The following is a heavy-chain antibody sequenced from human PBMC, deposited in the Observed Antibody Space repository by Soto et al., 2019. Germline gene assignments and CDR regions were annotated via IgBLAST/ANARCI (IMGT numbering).Heavy chain of an antibody. D-gene: IGHD2-2*02. CDR1: GGSISSSGYC. J-gene: IGHJ5*02. V-gene: IGHV4-30-2*01. CDR2: IYPTGNT. CDR3: ARVRPYTAYWFDP. Sequence: SETLSLTCAVSGGSISSSGYCWTWIRQPPGKGLEWIGYIYPTGNTYYSPSLKSRVTISVDKSSNHLSLELNSVTAADTAVYYCARVRPYTAYWFDPWGPGTLVTVSS.